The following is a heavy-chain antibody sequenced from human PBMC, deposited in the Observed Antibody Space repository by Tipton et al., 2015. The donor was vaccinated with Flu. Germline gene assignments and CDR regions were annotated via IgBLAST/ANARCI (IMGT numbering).Heavy chain of an antibody. D-gene: IGHD6-19*01. V-gene: IGHV4-34*01. CDR3: ARRALKHNRSSGTDY. CDR2: INHSGST. CDR1: GGSFSGYY. Sequence: TLSLTCAVYGGSFSGYYWSWIRQPPGKGLEWIGEINHSGSTNYNPSLKSRVTISVDTSKNQFSLKLSSVTAADTAVYYCARRALKHNRSSGTDYWGQGTLVTVSS. J-gene: IGHJ4*02.